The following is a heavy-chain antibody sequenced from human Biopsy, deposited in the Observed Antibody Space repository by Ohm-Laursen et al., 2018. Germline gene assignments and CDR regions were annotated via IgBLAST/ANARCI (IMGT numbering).Heavy chain of an antibody. CDR1: DDSIRNFY. V-gene: IGHV4-59*12. CDR3: ARLGSGDYFPTFFDF. Sequence: GTLSLTCTVSDDSIRNFYWTWIRQPPGQGLEWIGHASYSGYTNYNLSLKSRVTISVDTSKNQFSLKLSSVTAADTAVYYCARLGSGDYFPTFFDFWGQGALVTVSS. CDR2: ASYSGYT. J-gene: IGHJ4*02. D-gene: IGHD5-12*01.